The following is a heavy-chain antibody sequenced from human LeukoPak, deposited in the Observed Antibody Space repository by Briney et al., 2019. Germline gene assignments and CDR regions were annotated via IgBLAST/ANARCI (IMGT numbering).Heavy chain of an antibody. D-gene: IGHD6-6*01. V-gene: IGHV4-34*01. Sequence: SETLSLTCAVYGGSFSGYYWSWIRQPPGKGLEWIGEINLSGSTNYNPSLKSRVTISVDTSKNQFSLKLSSVTAADTAVYYCAREAARPSYYYYYYMDVWGKGTTVTVSS. J-gene: IGHJ6*03. CDR3: AREAARPSYYYYYYMDV. CDR2: INLSGST. CDR1: GGSFSGYY.